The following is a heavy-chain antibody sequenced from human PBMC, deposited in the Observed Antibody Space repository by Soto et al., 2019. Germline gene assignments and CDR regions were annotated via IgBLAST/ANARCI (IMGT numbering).Heavy chain of an antibody. CDR1: GYTFTSYA. V-gene: IGHV1-3*01. Sequence: ASVKVSCKASGYTFTSYAMHWVRQAPGQRLEWMGWINAGNGNTKYSQKFQGRVTITRDTSASTAYMELSSLRSEDTAVYYCAREDGTMIVVSGVFAIWGQGTMVTVSS. CDR2: INAGNGNT. D-gene: IGHD3-22*01. J-gene: IGHJ3*02. CDR3: AREDGTMIVVSGVFAI.